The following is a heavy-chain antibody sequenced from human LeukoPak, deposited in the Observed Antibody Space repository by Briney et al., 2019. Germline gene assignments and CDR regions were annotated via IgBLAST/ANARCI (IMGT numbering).Heavy chain of an antibody. V-gene: IGHV3-74*01. D-gene: IGHD5-12*01. Sequence: GGSLRLSCAASGFPFSSYWMHWVRQAPGKGLVWVSRIDDDGAGTTYADSVKGRFTISRDNAKNTLYLQMNSLRVEDTAVYYCARSASGYDAWGQGTLVTVSS. CDR2: IDDDGAGT. CDR1: GFPFSSYW. CDR3: ARSASGYDA. J-gene: IGHJ5*02.